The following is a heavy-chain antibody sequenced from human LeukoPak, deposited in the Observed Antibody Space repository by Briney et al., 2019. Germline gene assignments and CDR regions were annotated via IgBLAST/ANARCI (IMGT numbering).Heavy chain of an antibody. J-gene: IGHJ6*02. CDR1: GDSIRSGSHY. V-gene: IGHV4-31*03. D-gene: IGHD3-10*01. Sequence: ASETLSLTCTVSGDSIRSGSHYWSWIRQPPGKGLEWIGYIYYSGSTYYNPSLKSRVTMSVDTSKNQFSLKLSSVTAADTAVYYCARGSDGGYYYGTDVWGQGTTVTVSS. CDR3: ARGSDGGYYYGTDV. CDR2: IYYSGST.